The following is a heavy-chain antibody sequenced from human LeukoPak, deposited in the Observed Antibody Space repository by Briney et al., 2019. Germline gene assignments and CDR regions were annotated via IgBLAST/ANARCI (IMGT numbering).Heavy chain of an antibody. J-gene: IGHJ4*02. Sequence: GGSLRLSCAASGFTFTNYEMSWVRLAPGKGLEWISCISTTTSTIYYADSVRGRFTISRDNAKNSLYLQMNSLRAEDTAVYYCARAPSGNYYLFDCRGQGTVVTVSS. V-gene: IGHV3-48*03. CDR2: ISTTTSTI. CDR3: ARAPSGNYYLFDC. CDR1: GFTFTNYE. D-gene: IGHD1-26*01.